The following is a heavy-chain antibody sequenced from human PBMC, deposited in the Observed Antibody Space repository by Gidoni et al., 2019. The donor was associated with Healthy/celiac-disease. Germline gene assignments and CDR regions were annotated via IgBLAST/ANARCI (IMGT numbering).Heavy chain of an antibody. CDR2: IYYSGST. CDR3: ARRKDYDILTGYYNDY. Sequence: QLQLQESRPGLVKPSATLSLTCTVSGGSISSSSYYWGWIRQPPGKGLEWIGSIYYSGSTYYNPSLKSRVTISVDTSKNQFSLKLSSVTAADTAVYYCARRKDYDILTGYYNDYWGQGTLVTVSS. CDR1: GGSISSSSYY. D-gene: IGHD3-9*01. J-gene: IGHJ4*02. V-gene: IGHV4-39*01.